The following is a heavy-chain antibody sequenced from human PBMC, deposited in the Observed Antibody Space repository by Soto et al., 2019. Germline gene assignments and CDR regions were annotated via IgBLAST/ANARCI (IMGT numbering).Heavy chain of an antibody. CDR3: TRDPLTKVTKDAFDI. CDR1: GFIFSNYW. V-gene: IGHV3-74*01. Sequence: PGGSLRLSCAASGFIFSNYWMHWVRQAPGKGLVWVSRIESIGGGTSYADSVRGRFTMSRGNAKNTLYLQMNSLRVEDTAVYYCTRDPLTKVTKDAFDIWGHGTMVTV. J-gene: IGHJ3*02. CDR2: IESIGGGT. D-gene: IGHD4-17*01.